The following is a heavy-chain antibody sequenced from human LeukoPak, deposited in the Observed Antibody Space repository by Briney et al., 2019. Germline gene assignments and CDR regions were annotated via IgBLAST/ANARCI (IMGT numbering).Heavy chain of an antibody. CDR2: MNPNSDKT. V-gene: IGHV1-8*01. CDR1: LDTFTSYV. D-gene: IGHD2-8*01. CDR3: VRRARRTNSDAFDI. J-gene: IGHJ3*02. Sequence: ASVKDSCKPSLDTFTSYVTNWVRQATGQGLEWMGWMNPNSDKTSNVQKLQSRDTLTRNTSISTPYIYISTPRSENTGVYYSVRRARRTNSDAFDIWSQGTMVTASS.